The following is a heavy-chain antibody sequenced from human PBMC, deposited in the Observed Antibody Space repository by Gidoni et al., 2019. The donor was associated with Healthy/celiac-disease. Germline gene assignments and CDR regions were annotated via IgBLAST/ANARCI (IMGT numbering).Heavy chain of an antibody. CDR2: ISYDGSNK. J-gene: IGHJ5*02. D-gene: IGHD5-12*01. Sequence: QVQLVESGGGVVQPGRSRRLSCAAPGFPFSSYAMHWVRQAPGKGLEWVAVISYDGSNKYYADSVKGRFTISRDNSKNTLYLQMNSLRAEDTAVYYCARDPYSGSSGNSFDPWGQGTLVTVSS. CDR3: ARDPYSGSSGNSFDP. CDR1: GFPFSSYA. V-gene: IGHV3-30-3*01.